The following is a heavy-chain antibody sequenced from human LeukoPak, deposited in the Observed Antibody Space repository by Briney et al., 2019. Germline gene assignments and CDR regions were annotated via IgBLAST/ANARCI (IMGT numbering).Heavy chain of an antibody. CDR2: INPNSGGT. D-gene: IGHD6-19*01. Sequence: ASVKVSCKASGYTFTGYYMHWVRQAPGQGLEWVGWINPNSGGTNYAQKFQGRVTMTRDTSISTAYMELSRLRSDDTALYYCARAEGPIAVAGNIDYWGQGTLVTVSS. J-gene: IGHJ4*02. CDR1: GYTFTGYY. CDR3: ARAEGPIAVAGNIDY. V-gene: IGHV1-2*02.